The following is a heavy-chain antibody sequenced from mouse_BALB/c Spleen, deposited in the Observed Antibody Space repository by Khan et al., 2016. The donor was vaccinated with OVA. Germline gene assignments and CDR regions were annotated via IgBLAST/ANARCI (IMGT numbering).Heavy chain of an antibody. CDR3: ARVGYNGAMDF. CDR2: INTYTGEP. V-gene: IGHV9-3-1*01. J-gene: IGHJ4*01. Sequence: QIQFVQSGPELKKPGETVQISCKASGFTFTNYGMNWVRRAPGKGLKWMGCINTYTGEPTFTDDFKGRFAFSLETSASTAYLQINSLKNEDTATSFCARVGYNGAMDFWGQGTSVTVSS. CDR1: GFTFTNYG. D-gene: IGHD2-14*01.